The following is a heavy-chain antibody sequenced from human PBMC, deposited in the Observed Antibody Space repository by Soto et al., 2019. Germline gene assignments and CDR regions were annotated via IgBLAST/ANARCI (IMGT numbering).Heavy chain of an antibody. CDR3: ARGRNDYIWGSYRYTQDAFDI. CDR2: ISSSSSYI. CDR1: GFTFSSYS. J-gene: IGHJ3*02. Sequence: GGSLRLSCAASGFTFSSYSMNWVRQAPGKGLERVSSISSSSSYIYYADSVKGRFTISRDNAKNSLYLQMNSLRAEDTAVYYCARGRNDYIWGSYRYTQDAFDIWGQGTMVTVSS. D-gene: IGHD3-16*02. V-gene: IGHV3-21*01.